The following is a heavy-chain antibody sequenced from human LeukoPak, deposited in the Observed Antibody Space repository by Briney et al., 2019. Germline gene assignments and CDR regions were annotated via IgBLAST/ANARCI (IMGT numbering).Heavy chain of an antibody. CDR3: ARARSEWLGSFDY. D-gene: IGHD6-19*01. CDR2: MNPNSGNT. CDR1: GYTFTSYD. J-gene: IGHJ4*02. Sequence: ASVKVSCKASGYTFTSYDINWVRQATGQGLEWMGWMNPNSGNTGYAQKLQGRVTMTRNTSISTAYMELSSLRSEDTAVYYCARARSEWLGSFDYWGQGTLVTVSS. V-gene: IGHV1-8*01.